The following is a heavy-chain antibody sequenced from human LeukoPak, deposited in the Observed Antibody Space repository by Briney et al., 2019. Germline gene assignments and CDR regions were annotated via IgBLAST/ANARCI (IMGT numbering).Heavy chain of an antibody. CDR2: IYYRGST. V-gene: IGHV4-39*01. CDR3: ARQGDPNPSDAIDY. CDR1: VGSISSGSCF. J-gene: IGHJ4*02. Sequence: SETLSLTCTISVGSISSGSCFWGLVRQPPGKGLEWLGTIYYRGSTYYVPSLKSRVIISVAMSTNQFSLKLSSVTAADTAVYYCARQGDPNPSDAIDYWGQRTLVTVSS. D-gene: IGHD1-14*01.